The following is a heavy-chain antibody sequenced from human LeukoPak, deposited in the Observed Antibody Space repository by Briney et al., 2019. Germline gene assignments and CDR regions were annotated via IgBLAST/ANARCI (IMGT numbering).Heavy chain of an antibody. Sequence: ASVKVSCKASGYTFTSYAMHWVRQAPGQRLEWMGWINAGNGNTKYSQRFQGRVTITRDTSASTAYMELSSLTSEDTAVYYCARGPRAAADDYWGQGTLVTVSS. CDR3: ARGPRAAADDY. D-gene: IGHD6-13*01. CDR2: INAGNGNT. J-gene: IGHJ4*02. CDR1: GYTFTSYA. V-gene: IGHV1-3*01.